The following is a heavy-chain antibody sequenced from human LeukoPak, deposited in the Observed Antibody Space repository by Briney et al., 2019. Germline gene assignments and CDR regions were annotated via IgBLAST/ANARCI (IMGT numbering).Heavy chain of an antibody. Sequence: GGFLRLSCAASGFAGIDNYMSWVRQAPGEGLEGGSVFFCGRSAYYADSVKGRFTISRDNSKNTLYLQMNSLRAEDTAVYYCARVFRFLEWLPRFGSYFDYWGQGTLVTVSS. D-gene: IGHD3-3*01. J-gene: IGHJ4*02. CDR1: GFAGIDNY. CDR3: ARVFRFLEWLPRFGSYFDY. V-gene: IGHV3-53*01. CDR2: FFCGRSA.